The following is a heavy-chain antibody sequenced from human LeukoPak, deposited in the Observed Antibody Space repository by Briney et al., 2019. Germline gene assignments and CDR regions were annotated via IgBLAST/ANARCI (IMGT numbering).Heavy chain of an antibody. J-gene: IGHJ4*02. CDR2: ISSSSSTI. D-gene: IGHD3-22*01. Sequence: GGSLGLSCAASGFTFSSYSMNWVRQAPGKGLEWVSYISSSSSTIYYADSAKGRFTISRDNAKNSLYLQMNSLRAEDTAVYYCARDRPLRYYYDSSGCIDYWGQGTLVTVSS. CDR1: GFTFSSYS. CDR3: ARDRPLRYYYDSSGCIDY. V-gene: IGHV3-48*01.